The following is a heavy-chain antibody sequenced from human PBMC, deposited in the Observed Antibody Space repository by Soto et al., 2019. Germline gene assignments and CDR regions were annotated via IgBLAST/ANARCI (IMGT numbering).Heavy chain of an antibody. Sequence: EVQLLESGGGLVQPGGSLRLSCAASGFTFSGYAMSWVRQAPGKGLEWVSAISGSGGSTYYADSVKGRFTISRDNSKNPLYLQMNSLRAEDTAVYYCAKASGWFGEFDYWGQGTLVTVSS. CDR1: GFTFSGYA. V-gene: IGHV3-23*01. CDR2: ISGSGGST. J-gene: IGHJ4*02. D-gene: IGHD3-10*01. CDR3: AKASGWFGEFDY.